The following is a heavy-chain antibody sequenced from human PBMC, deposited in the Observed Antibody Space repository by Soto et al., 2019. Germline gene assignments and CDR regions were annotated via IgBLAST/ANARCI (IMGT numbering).Heavy chain of an antibody. J-gene: IGHJ2*01. CDR3: AKENFTYWYFDL. CDR2: ISYDGSNK. Sequence: QVQLVESGGGVVQPGRSLRLSCAASGFTFSSYGMHWVRQAPGKGLEWVAVISYDGSNKYYADSVKGRFTISRDNSKNTLYLQMNSLRAEDTAVYYCAKENFTYWYFDLWGRGTLVTVSS. V-gene: IGHV3-30*18. CDR1: GFTFSSYG.